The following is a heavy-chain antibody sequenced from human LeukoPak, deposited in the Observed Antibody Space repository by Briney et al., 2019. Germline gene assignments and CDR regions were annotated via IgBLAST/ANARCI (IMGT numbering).Heavy chain of an antibody. D-gene: IGHD3-10*01. Sequence: SETLSLTCTVSGGSISSYYWSWIRQPPGKGLEWIGYIYYSGSTNYNPSLKSRVTISVDTSKNQFSLKLSSVTAADTAVYYCARLSMVRGVITPFDYWGQGTLVTVSS. CDR3: ARLSMVRGVITPFDY. CDR1: GGSISSYY. V-gene: IGHV4-59*08. J-gene: IGHJ4*02. CDR2: IYYSGST.